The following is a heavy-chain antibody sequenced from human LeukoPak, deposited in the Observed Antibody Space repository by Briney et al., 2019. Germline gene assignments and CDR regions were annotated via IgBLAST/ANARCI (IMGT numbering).Heavy chain of an antibody. D-gene: IGHD1-26*01. V-gene: IGHV3-21*01. CDR1: GITFSSYS. CDR3: AREWELRNYYYGMDV. J-gene: IGHJ6*02. CDR2: ISSSSSYI. Sequence: GGSLRLSCGASGITFSSYSMNWVRQAPGKGLEWVSSISSSSSYIYYADSVKGRFTISRDNAKNSLYLQMNSLRAEDTAVYYCAREWELRNYYYGMDVWGQGTTVTVSS.